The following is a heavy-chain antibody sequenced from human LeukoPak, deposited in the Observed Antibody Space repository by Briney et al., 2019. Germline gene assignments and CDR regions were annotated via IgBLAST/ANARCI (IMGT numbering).Heavy chain of an antibody. D-gene: IGHD6-19*01. CDR1: GFTFSNSP. Sequence: GRSLRLSCAASGFTFSNSPLHWVRQAPGKGLEWVAVISYDGSNKYYADSVKGRFTISRDNSKNTLYLQMNSLRAEDTAVYYCAKDYSSGWYGQSDYWGQGTLVTVSS. CDR3: AKDYSSGWYGQSDY. J-gene: IGHJ4*02. CDR2: ISYDGSNK. V-gene: IGHV3-30*04.